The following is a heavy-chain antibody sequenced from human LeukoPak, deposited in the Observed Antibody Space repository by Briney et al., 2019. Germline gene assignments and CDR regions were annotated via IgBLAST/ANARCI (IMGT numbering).Heavy chain of an antibody. Sequence: PSETLSLTCTVSGGSISSSSYYWGWIRQPPGKGLEWIGSIYYSGSTYYNPSLKSRVTISVDTSKNQFSLKLSSVTAADTAVYYCARSKEVVTAPQPFDYWGQGTLVTVSS. V-gene: IGHV4-39*01. D-gene: IGHD2-21*02. CDR2: IYYSGST. J-gene: IGHJ4*02. CDR3: ARSKEVVTAPQPFDY. CDR1: GGSISSSSYY.